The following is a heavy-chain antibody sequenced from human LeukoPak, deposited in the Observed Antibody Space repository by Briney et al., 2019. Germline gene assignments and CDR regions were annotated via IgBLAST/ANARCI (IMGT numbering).Heavy chain of an antibody. CDR3: ARDAPSGPYFFYGMDF. CDR1: GFIFSDYA. J-gene: IGHJ6*02. Sequence: GGSLRLSCAASGFIFSDYAIHWVRQTPGKGLEWVAVISYDENKKYYADSVKGRLTISRDNSKTTLYLQMNNLRAEDTAVYFCARDAPSGPYFFYGMDFWGQGTTVTVSS. V-gene: IGHV3-30-3*01. D-gene: IGHD3-10*01. CDR2: ISYDENKK.